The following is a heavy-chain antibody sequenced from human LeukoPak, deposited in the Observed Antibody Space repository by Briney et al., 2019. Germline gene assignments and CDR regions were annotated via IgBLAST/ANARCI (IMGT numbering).Heavy chain of an antibody. Sequence: ASVKVSCKASGYTFTSYGISWVRQAPGQGLEWMGWISAYNGNTNYAQKLQGRVTMTTDTSTSTAYMELRSLRSDDTAVYYCARGLQFYYDSSGPVDYWGQGTLVTVSS. D-gene: IGHD3-22*01. CDR3: ARGLQFYYDSSGPVDY. J-gene: IGHJ4*02. CDR1: GYTFTSYG. V-gene: IGHV1-18*01. CDR2: ISAYNGNT.